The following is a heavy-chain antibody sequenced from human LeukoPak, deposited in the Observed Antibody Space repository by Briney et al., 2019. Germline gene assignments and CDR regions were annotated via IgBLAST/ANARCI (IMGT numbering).Heavy chain of an antibody. J-gene: IGHJ4*02. Sequence: GGSLRLSCTASGFTISSNSMSWVRQAPGKGLEWVSFIYSSVTHYSDSVKGRFTISRDNSKNTLFLQMSSLRAEDTAVYYCARRAGAYSHPYDYWGQGTLVTVSS. CDR3: ARRAGAYSHPYDY. D-gene: IGHD4/OR15-4a*01. V-gene: IGHV3-53*01. CDR1: GFTISSNS. CDR2: IYSSVT.